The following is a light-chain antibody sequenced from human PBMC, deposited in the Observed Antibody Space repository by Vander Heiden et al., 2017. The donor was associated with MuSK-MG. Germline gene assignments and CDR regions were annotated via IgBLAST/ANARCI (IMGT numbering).Light chain of an antibody. J-gene: IGLJ1*01. Sequence: QSVLPQPASVSGSPGQSITLSRTGPSRDVGGYNYVSWYQQHPGKAPNLMIYEVSNRPSGVSNRFSGSKSGNTASLTISGLQAEDEADYYCSSYTISSTYVFGTGTKVTVL. CDR1: SRDVGGYNY. V-gene: IGLV2-14*01. CDR2: EVS. CDR3: SSYTISSTYV.